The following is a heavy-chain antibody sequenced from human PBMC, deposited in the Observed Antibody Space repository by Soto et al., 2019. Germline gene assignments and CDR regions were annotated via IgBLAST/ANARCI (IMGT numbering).Heavy chain of an antibody. CDR2: IDEYGNTI. V-gene: IGHV3-74*01. J-gene: IGHJ4*02. D-gene: IGHD3-16*01. CDR1: GFTFSRYW. CDR3: TRDIGGRWAY. Sequence: GGCLRLSCAAAGFTFSRYWMHWVRQVPGKGLMWVSRIDEYGNTIDYADSVRGRFTISRDNARNTLYLEMNSLRAEDTALYYCTRDIGGRWAYWGPGTLVTVSS.